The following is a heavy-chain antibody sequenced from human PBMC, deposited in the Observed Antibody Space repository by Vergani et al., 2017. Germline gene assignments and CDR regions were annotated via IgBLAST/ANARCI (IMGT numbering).Heavy chain of an antibody. CDR3: SRDRRIMYNWFDP. CDR2: SWYDGNNQ. D-gene: IGHD3-16*01. CDR1: GFTFSAYG. Sequence: VHLLESGGGVVQPGRSLRLSCAASGFTFSAYGMHWVRQAPGKGLEWVAVSWYDGNNQYYADSVKGRFTIPRDNSKNTLYLQMNSLGVEDTAVYYCSRDRRIMYNWFDPWGQGTLVTVSS. J-gene: IGHJ5*02. V-gene: IGHV3-33*01.